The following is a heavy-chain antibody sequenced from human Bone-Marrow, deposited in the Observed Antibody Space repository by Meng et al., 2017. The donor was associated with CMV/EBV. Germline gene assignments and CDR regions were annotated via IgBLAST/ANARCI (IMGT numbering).Heavy chain of an antibody. J-gene: IGHJ5*02. Sequence: SETLSLTCTVSGGSVSSGSYYWSWIRQPPGKGLEWIGYIYYSGSTNYNPSLKSRVTISVDTSKNQFSLKLSSVTAADTAVYYCARASRYCSSTSCSGWLDPWGQGTLVTVSS. V-gene: IGHV4-61*01. CDR2: IYYSGST. CDR1: GGSVSSGSYY. CDR3: ARASRYCSSTSCSGWLDP. D-gene: IGHD2-2*01.